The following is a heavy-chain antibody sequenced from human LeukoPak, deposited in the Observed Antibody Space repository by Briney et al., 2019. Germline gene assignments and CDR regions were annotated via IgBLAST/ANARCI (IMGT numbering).Heavy chain of an antibody. CDR1: GFTFSSYG. CDR2: ISYDGSNK. J-gene: IGHJ4*02. D-gene: IGHD3-10*01. V-gene: IGHV3-30*18. CDR3: AKSGVYYYGSAVDY. Sequence: PGGSLRLSCAASGFTFSSYGMHWVRQAPGKGLEWVAVISYDGSNKYYADSVKGRFTISRDNSKNTLYLQMNSLRAEDTAVYYCAKSGVYYYGSAVDYWGQGTLVTVSS.